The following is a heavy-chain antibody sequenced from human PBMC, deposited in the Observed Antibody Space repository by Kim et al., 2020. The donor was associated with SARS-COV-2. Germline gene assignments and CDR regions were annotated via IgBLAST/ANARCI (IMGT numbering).Heavy chain of an antibody. CDR1: GGSFSGYY. CDR2: INHSGST. V-gene: IGHV4-34*01. D-gene: IGHD3-22*01. J-gene: IGHJ5*02. CDR3: ARGQVDSGDNWFDP. Sequence: SETLSLTCAVYGGSFSGYYWSWIRQPPGKGLEWIGEINHSGSTNYNPSLKSRVTISVDTSKNQFSLKLSSVTAADTAVYYCARGQVDSGDNWFDPCGQGTLVTVSS.